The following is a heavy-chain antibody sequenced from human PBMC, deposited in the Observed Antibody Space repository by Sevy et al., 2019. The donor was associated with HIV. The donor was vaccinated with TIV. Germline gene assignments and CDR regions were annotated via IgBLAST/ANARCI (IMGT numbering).Heavy chain of an antibody. V-gene: IGHV3-23*01. CDR1: GFIFTKYP. J-gene: IGHJ4*02. CDR3: VKSAGLEERPL. CDR2: IGKSGAKT. D-gene: IGHD1-1*01. Sequence: GGSLRLSCGASGFIFTKYPLMWVRQAPGKGPEWVAGIGKSGAKTYYADFVKGRFTISRDNFKKMTYLEMSSLRAEDTARYDRVKSAGLEERPLWGRGTQVTVSS.